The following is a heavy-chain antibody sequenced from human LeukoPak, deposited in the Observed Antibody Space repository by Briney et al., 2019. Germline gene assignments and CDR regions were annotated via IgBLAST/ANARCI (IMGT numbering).Heavy chain of an antibody. D-gene: IGHD3-10*01. J-gene: IGHJ5*02. CDR3: ARRYGSGSYYKFDP. V-gene: IGHV4-30-4*08. CDR2: IYHSGNT. CDR1: GGSLSSGDYY. Sequence: SETLSLTCTVSGGSLSSGDYYWSWIRQPPGRGLEWIGYIYHSGNTNYNPSLKSRVSILVDTSKNQFSLKLSAVTAADTSVYYCARRYGSGSYYKFDPWGQGTLVTVPS.